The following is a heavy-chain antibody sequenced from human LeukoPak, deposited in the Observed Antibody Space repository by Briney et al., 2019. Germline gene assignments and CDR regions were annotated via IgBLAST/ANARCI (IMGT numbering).Heavy chain of an antibody. CDR2: ISGSGGST. Sequence: TGGSLRLSCAASGFTFSSYAMSWVRQAPGKGLEWVSAISGSGGSTYYADSVKVRFTISRDNSKNTLYLQMNSLRAEDTAVYYCAKDLASGYYDSSGYSSAFDIWGQGTMVTVSS. CDR1: GFTFSSYA. CDR3: AKDLASGYYDSSGYSSAFDI. J-gene: IGHJ3*02. V-gene: IGHV3-23*01. D-gene: IGHD3-22*01.